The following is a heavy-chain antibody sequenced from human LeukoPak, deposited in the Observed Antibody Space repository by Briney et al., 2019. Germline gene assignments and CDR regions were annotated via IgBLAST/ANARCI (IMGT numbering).Heavy chain of an antibody. CDR3: AREDSSSWYPGGFDY. CDR1: GGSISSYY. D-gene: IGHD6-13*01. Sequence: PSETLSLTCTVSGGSISSYYWSWIRQPPGKGLEWIGYIYYSGSTNYNPSLKSRVTISVDTSKNQFSLKLSSVTAADTAVYYCAREDSSSWYPGGFDYWGQGTLVTVSS. CDR2: IYYSGST. V-gene: IGHV4-59*01. J-gene: IGHJ4*02.